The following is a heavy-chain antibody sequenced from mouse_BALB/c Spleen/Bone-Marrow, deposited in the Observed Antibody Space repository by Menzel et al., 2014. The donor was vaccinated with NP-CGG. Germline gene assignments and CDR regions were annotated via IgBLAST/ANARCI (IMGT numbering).Heavy chain of an antibody. D-gene: IGHD2-1*01. CDR3: ARSGGNYVSFAY. J-gene: IGHJ3*01. CDR2: INPSNGGT. V-gene: IGHV1S81*02. CDR1: GYTFTSYW. Sequence: GAELVKPGASVKLSCKASGYTFTSYWMHWVKQRPGQGLEWIGEINPSNGGTNFNEKFKNKATLTVDKSSSTAYMQLSSLTSEDSAVYYCARSGGNYVSFAYWGQGTLVTVSA.